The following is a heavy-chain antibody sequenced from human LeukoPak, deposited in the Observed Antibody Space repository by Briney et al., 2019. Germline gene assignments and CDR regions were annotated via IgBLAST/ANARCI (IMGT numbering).Heavy chain of an antibody. Sequence: ASVKVSFKASGYTLTAYFIHWVRQAPGQGLEWMGWINPNSGGTNYAQTFQGRVTMTRDTSITTAYLELSRLRSDDTAVYYCARIGYNHYFDYWGQGTLVTVSS. V-gene: IGHV1-2*02. J-gene: IGHJ4*02. CDR3: ARIGYNHYFDY. CDR1: GYTLTAYF. D-gene: IGHD1-14*01. CDR2: INPNSGGT.